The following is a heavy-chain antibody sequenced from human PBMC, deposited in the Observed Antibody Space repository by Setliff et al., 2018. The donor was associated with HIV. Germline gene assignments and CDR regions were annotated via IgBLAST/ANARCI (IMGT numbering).Heavy chain of an antibody. CDR2: IYYSGSI. Sequence: SETLSLTCVVSGYSISSNDWWGWIRQSPGKGLEWIGCIYYSGSIYYNPSLKSRVTMSVDTSKNQFSLKLSSVTAVDTAVYYCAKKGNGDYHFDYWGQGTLVTVSS. V-gene: IGHV4-28*05. CDR1: GYSISSNDW. CDR3: AKKGNGDYHFDY. D-gene: IGHD4-17*01. J-gene: IGHJ4*02.